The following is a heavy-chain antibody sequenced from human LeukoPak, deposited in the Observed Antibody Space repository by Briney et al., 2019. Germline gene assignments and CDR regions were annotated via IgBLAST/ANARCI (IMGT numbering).Heavy chain of an antibody. CDR1: GASFSGYY. D-gene: IGHD3-3*01. Sequence: PSETLSLTCAVYGASFSGYYWAWIRQPPGKGLEWIGEINHTGSTTYNPSLKSRVTMSVDTSKNRFSLKLNSVTAADTAVYYCARGRLRFLEMDVWGKGTMATVSS. CDR2: INHTGST. J-gene: IGHJ6*04. V-gene: IGHV4-34*01. CDR3: ARGRLRFLEMDV.